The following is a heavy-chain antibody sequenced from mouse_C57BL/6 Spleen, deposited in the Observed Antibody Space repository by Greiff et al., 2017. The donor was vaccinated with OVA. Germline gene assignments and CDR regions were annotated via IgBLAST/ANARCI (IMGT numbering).Heavy chain of an antibody. CDR1: GYTFTSYW. CDR3: ARSFLTTVVASPFAY. Sequence: QVQLQQPGAELVKPGASVKLSCKASGYTFTSYWMHWVKQRPGRGLEWIGRIDPNSGGTKYNEKFKSKATLTVDKPSSTAYMQLSSLTSEDSAVYYCARSFLTTVVASPFAYWGQGTLVTGSA. J-gene: IGHJ3*01. V-gene: IGHV1-72*01. D-gene: IGHD1-1*01. CDR2: IDPNSGGT.